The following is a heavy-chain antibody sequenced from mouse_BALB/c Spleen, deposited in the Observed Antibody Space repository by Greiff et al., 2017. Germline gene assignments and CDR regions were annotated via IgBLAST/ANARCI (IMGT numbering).Heavy chain of an antibody. J-gene: IGHJ1*01. CDR1: GFTFSDYY. V-gene: IGHV5-4*02. Sequence: EVQRVESGGGLVKPGGSLKLSCAASGFTFSDYYMYWVRQTPEKRLEWVATISDGGSYTYYPDSVKGRFTISRDNAKNNLYLQMSSLKSEDTAMYYCARDGDFDVWGAGTTVTVSS. CDR3: ARDGDFDV. CDR2: ISDGGSYT.